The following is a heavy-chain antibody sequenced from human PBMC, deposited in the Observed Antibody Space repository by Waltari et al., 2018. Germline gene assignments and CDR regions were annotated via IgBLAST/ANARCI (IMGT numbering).Heavy chain of an antibody. V-gene: IGHV3-23*01. CDR2: IRGGGVST. J-gene: IGHJ4*02. CDR3: AKGRDLFTY. Sequence: EVQLLESGGGLVQPGGSLRLSCAASEFTFSNYGMGWVRQAPGEGLEWVSAIRGGGVSTYYADSVKGRFTIARDNPKNTLYLQMNSLRAEDTAVYYCAKGRDLFTYWGQGTLVTVSS. D-gene: IGHD2-21*01. CDR1: EFTFSNYG.